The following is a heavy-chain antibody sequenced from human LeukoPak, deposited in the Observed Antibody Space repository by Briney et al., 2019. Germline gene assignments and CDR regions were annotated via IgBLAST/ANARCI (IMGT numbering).Heavy chain of an antibody. J-gene: IGHJ6*02. Sequence: SETLSLTCTVSGGSLSSYYWSWIRQPPGKGLEWIGYIYYSGSTNYNPSLKSRVTISVDTSKNQFSLKLSSVTAADTAVYYCARLRGSYYVGYYYYGMDIWGQGTTVTVSS. D-gene: IGHD1-26*01. V-gene: IGHV4-59*08. CDR1: GGSLSSYY. CDR2: IYYSGST. CDR3: ARLRGSYYVGYYYYGMDI.